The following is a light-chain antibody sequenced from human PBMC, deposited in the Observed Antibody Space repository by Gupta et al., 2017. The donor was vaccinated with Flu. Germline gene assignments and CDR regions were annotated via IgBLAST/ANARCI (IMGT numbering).Light chain of an antibody. V-gene: IGKV4-1*01. J-gene: IGKJ2*01. CDR2: WAS. Sequence: DIVMTQSPDLAVSLGERATINCKSSQSILSSSNNRNYLSWYQHNPGQPPKLLIYWASTREYGVSDRFSGSGSGTDCSRTINSLQAEDVAVYYCHQYYTTPYTFGLGTKLEIK. CDR3: HQYYTTPYT. CDR1: QSILSSSNNRNY.